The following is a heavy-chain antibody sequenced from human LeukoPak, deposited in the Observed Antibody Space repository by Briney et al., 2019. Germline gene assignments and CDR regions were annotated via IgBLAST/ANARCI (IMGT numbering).Heavy chain of an antibody. Sequence: SETLSLTCTVSGGSVSSGSYYWGWVRQPPGNGLEWIGYIYYSGSTNYNPSLKSRVTMSIDTSKNQFSLRLSSVTAADTAVYYCARLGANYDILTGYYVSPSFDCWGQGTLVTVSS. D-gene: IGHD3-9*01. CDR3: ARLGANYDILTGYYVSPSFDC. J-gene: IGHJ4*02. CDR2: IYYSGST. V-gene: IGHV4-61*01. CDR1: GGSVSSGSYY.